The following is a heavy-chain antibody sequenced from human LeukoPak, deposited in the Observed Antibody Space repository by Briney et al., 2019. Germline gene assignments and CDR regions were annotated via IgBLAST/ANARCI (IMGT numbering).Heavy chain of an antibody. CDR3: AKDWGRYYYGSGGHWFDP. D-gene: IGHD3-10*01. CDR2: ISWNSGSI. CDR1: GFTFDDYA. J-gene: IGHJ5*02. V-gene: IGHV3-9*01. Sequence: PGRSLRLSCAASGFTFDDYAMHWVRQAPGKGLEWVSGISWNSGSIGYADSAKGRFTISRDNAKNSLYLQMNSLRAEDTALYYCAKDWGRYYYGSGGHWFDPWGQGTLVTVSS.